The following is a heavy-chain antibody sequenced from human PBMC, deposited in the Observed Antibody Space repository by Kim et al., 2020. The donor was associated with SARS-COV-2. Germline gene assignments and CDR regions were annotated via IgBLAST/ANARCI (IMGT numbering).Heavy chain of an antibody. D-gene: IGHD5-12*01. J-gene: IGHJ4*02. Sequence: GGSLRLSCAASGFTFSSYGMHWVRQAPGKGLEWVAVIWYDGSNKYYADSVKGRFTISRDNSKNTLYLQMNSLRAEDTAVYYCAREMNARIVATINAYWGQGTLVTVSS. CDR3: AREMNARIVATINAY. V-gene: IGHV3-33*01. CDR1: GFTFSSYG. CDR2: IWYDGSNK.